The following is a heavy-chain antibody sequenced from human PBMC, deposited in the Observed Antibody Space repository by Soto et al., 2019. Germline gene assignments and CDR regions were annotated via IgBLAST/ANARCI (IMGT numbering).Heavy chain of an antibody. Sequence: QVQLQESGPGLVKPSQTLSLTCTVSGGSIRSEDYYWSWIRQPPGKGLEWIGYISYSGRTAYKSSLRNRVIISVDTSKNPVSLKLSSATAADTAEYYCARVRIVGSTNFDSWGQGTLVTVSS. CDR1: GGSIRSEDYY. CDR2: ISYSGRT. V-gene: IGHV4-30-4*01. CDR3: ARVRIVGSTNFDS. J-gene: IGHJ4*02. D-gene: IGHD1-26*01.